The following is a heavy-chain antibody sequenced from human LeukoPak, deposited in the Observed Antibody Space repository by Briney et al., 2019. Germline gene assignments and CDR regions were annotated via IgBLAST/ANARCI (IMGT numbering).Heavy chain of an antibody. Sequence: SVKVSCKASGGTFSSYAISWVRQAPGQGLEWMGGIIPIFGTANYAQKFQGRVTITADESTSTAYMELSSLRSEDTAVYYCARGDYYDSSGYYYYFDYWGQGTLVTVSS. V-gene: IGHV1-69*13. CDR2: IIPIFGTA. CDR3: ARGDYYDSSGYYYYFDY. D-gene: IGHD3-22*01. J-gene: IGHJ4*02. CDR1: GGTFSSYA.